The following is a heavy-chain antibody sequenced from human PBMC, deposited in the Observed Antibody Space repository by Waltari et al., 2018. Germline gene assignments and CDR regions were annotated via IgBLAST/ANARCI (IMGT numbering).Heavy chain of an antibody. D-gene: IGHD1-26*01. J-gene: IGHJ6*02. CDR3: AKGGSYYYYGMDV. CDR1: GFTFSSYA. V-gene: IGHV3-23*04. CDR2: ISGSGGST. Sequence: EVQLVESGGGLVQPGGSLRLSCAASGFTFSSYAMSWVRRAPGKGLALVPAISGSGGSTYYADSVKVRFTISRDNSKNTLYLQMNSLRAEDTAVYYCAKGGSYYYYGMDVWGQGTTVTVSS.